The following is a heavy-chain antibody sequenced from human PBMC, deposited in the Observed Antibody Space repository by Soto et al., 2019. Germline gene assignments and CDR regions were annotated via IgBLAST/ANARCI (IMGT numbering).Heavy chain of an antibody. CDR2: IWYDGSNK. Sequence: GGSLRLSCAASGFTFSSYGMHWVRQAPGKGLEWVAVIWYDGSNKYYADSVKGRFTISRDNSKNTLYLQMNSLRAEDTAVYYCARGLGYTYGIDYWGQGTLVTVSS. J-gene: IGHJ4*02. CDR3: ARGLGYTYGIDY. CDR1: GFTFSSYG. D-gene: IGHD5-18*01. V-gene: IGHV3-33*01.